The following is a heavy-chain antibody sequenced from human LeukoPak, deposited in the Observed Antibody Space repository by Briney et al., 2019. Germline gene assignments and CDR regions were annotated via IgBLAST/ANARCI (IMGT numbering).Heavy chain of an antibody. CDR2: ISGSGGST. V-gene: IGHV3-23*01. CDR3: AKDPNYDSSGYTFDY. D-gene: IGHD3-22*01. CDR1: GFTFSSYA. J-gene: IGHJ4*02. Sequence: PGGSLRLSCAASGFTFSSYAMSWVRQAPGKGLEWVSAISGSGGSTYYADSVKGRFTISRDNSKNTLYLQMNSLRAEDTAVYYCAKDPNYDSSGYTFDYWGQGTLVTASS.